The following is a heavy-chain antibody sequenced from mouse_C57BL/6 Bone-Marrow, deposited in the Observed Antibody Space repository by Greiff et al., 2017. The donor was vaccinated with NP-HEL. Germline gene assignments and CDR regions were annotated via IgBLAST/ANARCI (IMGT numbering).Heavy chain of an antibody. Sequence: QVQLQQPGAELVRPGSSVKLSCKASGYTFTSYWMHWVKQRPIQGLEWIGNIDPSDSETHYNQKFKDKATLTVDKSSSTAYIQLSSLTSEDSAVYYCARSWDYEFAYWGQGTLVTVSA. D-gene: IGHD2-4*01. CDR3: ARSWDYEFAY. J-gene: IGHJ3*01. CDR1: GYTFTSYW. CDR2: IDPSDSET. V-gene: IGHV1-52*01.